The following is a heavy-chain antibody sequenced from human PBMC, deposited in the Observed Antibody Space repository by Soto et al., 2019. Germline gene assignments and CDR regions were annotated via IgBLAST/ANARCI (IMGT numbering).Heavy chain of an antibody. CDR2: IYYSGST. V-gene: IGHV4-59*01. J-gene: IGHJ5*02. CDR1: GGSISGYY. D-gene: IGHD3-22*01. CDR3: ARGTYYYDNSGYNWFDP. Sequence: PSETLSLTCTVSGGSISGYYWSWIRQPPGKRLEWIGYIYYSGSTNYNPSLKSRVTISVDTSKNQFSLKLSSVTAADTAVYYCARGTYYYDNSGYNWFDPWGQGTLVTVSS.